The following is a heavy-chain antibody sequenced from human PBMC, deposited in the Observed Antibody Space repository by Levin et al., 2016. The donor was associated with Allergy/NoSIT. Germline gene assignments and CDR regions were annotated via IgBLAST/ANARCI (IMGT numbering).Heavy chain of an antibody. J-gene: IGHJ6*02. CDR3: ARNEVVRRRHSVYAMDV. V-gene: IGHV3-30*04. CDR2: MAYDGSRE. Sequence: VRQAPGKGLEWVAVMAYDGSREYYADSVKGRFTISRDKSKNTLHLQMDSLRPEDTAVYHCARNEVVRRRHSVYAMDVWGQGTTVTVSS. D-gene: IGHD3-10*01.